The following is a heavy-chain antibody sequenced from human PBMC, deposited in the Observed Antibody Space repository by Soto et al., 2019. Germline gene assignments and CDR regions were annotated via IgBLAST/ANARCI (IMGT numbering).Heavy chain of an antibody. CDR1: GFSLSTGGVG. V-gene: IGHV2-5*02. CDR2: IYWDDDK. Sequence: QITLMESGPTLVKPTQTLTLTCTFSGFSLSTGGVGVGWIRQPPGKALEWLALIYWDDDKRFSPSQRSRLTLTKDTSKNEVVLTITNMDPLDTATYYCAHSRCGGDCLQSYSSHYYCGMDVWGQGTTVTVSS. CDR3: AHSRCGGDCLQSYSSHYYCGMDV. D-gene: IGHD2-21*02. J-gene: IGHJ6*02.